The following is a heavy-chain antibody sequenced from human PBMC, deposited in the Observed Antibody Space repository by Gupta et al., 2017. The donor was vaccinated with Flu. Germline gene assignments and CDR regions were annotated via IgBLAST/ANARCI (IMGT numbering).Heavy chain of an antibody. Sequence: YRFSKDWMSWVRLAPGKGLEWVANINRDGSEKYYVDSAKGRFTISRDNAKNSLFLQMSSLRAEDTAVFYCARYAYSYGLDVWGQGTTVTVSS. CDR1: YRFSKDW. CDR3: ARYAYSYGLDV. J-gene: IGHJ6*02. V-gene: IGHV3-7*01. CDR2: INRDGSEK. D-gene: IGHD3-16*01.